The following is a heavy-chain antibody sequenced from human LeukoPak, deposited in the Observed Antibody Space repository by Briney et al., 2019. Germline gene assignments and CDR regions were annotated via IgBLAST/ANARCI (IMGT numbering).Heavy chain of an antibody. Sequence: GASVKVSCKPSGYTFTVNYLHWVRPAPGQGLEWMGWLNPNSGATNYAQKFQGRVTLTRDTSIRTAYMELTSLTSDDTAIYYCARGAGSSWFDYWGQGALVTVSS. D-gene: IGHD6-13*01. CDR2: LNPNSGAT. V-gene: IGHV1-2*02. J-gene: IGHJ4*02. CDR1: GYTFTVNY. CDR3: ARGAGSSWFDY.